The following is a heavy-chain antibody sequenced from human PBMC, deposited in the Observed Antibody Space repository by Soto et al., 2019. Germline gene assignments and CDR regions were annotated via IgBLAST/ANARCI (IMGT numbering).Heavy chain of an antibody. J-gene: IGHJ6*02. CDR2: INHSGST. Sequence: SETLSLTCAVYGGSFSGYYWSWIRQPPGKGLEWIGEINHSGSTNYNPSLKSRVTISVDTYKNQFSLKLRSVTAADTAVYYCATRLLRITMARGVHGMDVWGQRTTVTVSS. D-gene: IGHD3-10*01. V-gene: IGHV4-34*01. CDR1: GGSFSGYY. CDR3: ATRLLRITMARGVHGMDV.